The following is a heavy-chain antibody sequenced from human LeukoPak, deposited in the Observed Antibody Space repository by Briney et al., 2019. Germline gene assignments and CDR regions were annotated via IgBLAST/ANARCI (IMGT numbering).Heavy chain of an antibody. J-gene: IGHJ4*02. D-gene: IGHD2-2*01. CDR3: ARDQSAAMFY. Sequence: PGGSLRLSCAASGFSFSSSAMTWVRQAPGKGLVWVSRINADGSTTGYADSVKSRFTISRDNAKNTLYLQINSLRVEDTAVYYCARDQSAAMFYWGQGTLVTVSS. CDR2: INADGSTT. V-gene: IGHV3-74*01. CDR1: GFSFSSSA.